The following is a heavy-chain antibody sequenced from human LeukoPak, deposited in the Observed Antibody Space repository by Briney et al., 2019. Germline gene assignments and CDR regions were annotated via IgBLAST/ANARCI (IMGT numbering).Heavy chain of an antibody. J-gene: IGHJ4*02. CDR2: IWYDGSNK. D-gene: IGHD3-10*01. CDR3: ARDFYGYYYGSGSYSLFDY. V-gene: IGHV3-33*01. Sequence: PGRSLRLSCAASGFTFSSYGMHWVRQAPGKGLEWVAVIWYDGSNKYYADSVKGRFTISRDNSKNTLYLQMNSLRAEDTAVYYCARDFYGYYYGSGSYSLFDYWGQGTLVTVSS. CDR1: GFTFSSYG.